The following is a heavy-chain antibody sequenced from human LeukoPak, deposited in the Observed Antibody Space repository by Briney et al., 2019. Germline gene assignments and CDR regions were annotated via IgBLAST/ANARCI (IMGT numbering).Heavy chain of an antibody. Sequence: PSETLSLTCTVSGGSISSYYRSWIRQPPGKGLEWIGYIYYSGSTNYNPSLKSRVTISVDTSKNQFSLKLSSVTAADTAVYYCAREGYYDSSGYYFDYWGQGTLVTVSS. CDR1: GGSISSYY. CDR3: AREGYYDSSGYYFDY. D-gene: IGHD3-22*01. CDR2: IYYSGST. J-gene: IGHJ4*02. V-gene: IGHV4-59*01.